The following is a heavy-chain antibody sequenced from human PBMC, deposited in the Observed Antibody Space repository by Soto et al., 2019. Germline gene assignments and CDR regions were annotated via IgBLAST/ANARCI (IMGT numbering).Heavy chain of an antibody. CDR2: ISGSGGST. CDR3: AKALPNTYGYLLKY. Sequence: GRSLRLSCAASGFTFSSYAMSWVRQAPGKGLEWVSAISGSGGSTYYADSVKGRFTISRDNSKNTLYLQMNSLRAEDTAVYYCAKALPNTYGYLLKYWGQGTLVTVSS. V-gene: IGHV3-23*01. D-gene: IGHD5-18*01. CDR1: GFTFSSYA. J-gene: IGHJ4*02.